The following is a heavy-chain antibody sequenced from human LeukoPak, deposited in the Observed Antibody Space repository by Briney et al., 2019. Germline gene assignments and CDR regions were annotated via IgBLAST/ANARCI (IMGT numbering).Heavy chain of an antibody. CDR1: GYSITSAYY. CDR2: FFLKGST. CDR3: ARHESYYDSSGYLD. V-gene: IGHV4-38-2*02. J-gene: IGHJ4*02. Sequence: SETLSLTCTVSGYSITSAYYWGWIRQPPGKGLEWIGSFFLKGSTYYNPSLKSRVTISVDTSKNQFSLTLSSVTAADTAVYYCARHESYYDSSGYLDWGQGTLVTVSS. D-gene: IGHD3-22*01.